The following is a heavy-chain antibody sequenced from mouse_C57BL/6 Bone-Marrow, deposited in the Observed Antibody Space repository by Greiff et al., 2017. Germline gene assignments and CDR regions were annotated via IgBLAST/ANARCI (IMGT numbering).Heavy chain of an antibody. CDR2: IDPEIGDT. V-gene: IGHV14-4*01. CDR3: SSFDGNYFDF. Sequence: DVKLVESGAELVRPGASVKLSCTASGFNIKDDYIHWVKQRPEQGLEWIGWIDPEIGDTEYASKFQGKATTTSDTSSNTAYLQLSSLTSEDTAVYYCSSFDGNYFDFWGQGTPLTVAS. J-gene: IGHJ2*01. CDR1: GFNIKDDY. D-gene: IGHD2-3*01.